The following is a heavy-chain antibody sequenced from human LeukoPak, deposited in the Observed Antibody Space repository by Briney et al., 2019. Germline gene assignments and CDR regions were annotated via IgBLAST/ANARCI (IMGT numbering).Heavy chain of an antibody. Sequence: TSETLSLTCAVSGGSISSSNWWSWVRQPPGKGLEWIGEIYHSGSTNYNPSLKSRVTISVDKSKNQFSLKLSSVTAADTAVYYCARDPPSHYDSSGLKLFDYWGQGTLVTVSS. D-gene: IGHD3-22*01. CDR2: IYHSGST. CDR1: GGSISSSNW. CDR3: ARDPPSHYDSSGLKLFDY. V-gene: IGHV4-4*02. J-gene: IGHJ4*02.